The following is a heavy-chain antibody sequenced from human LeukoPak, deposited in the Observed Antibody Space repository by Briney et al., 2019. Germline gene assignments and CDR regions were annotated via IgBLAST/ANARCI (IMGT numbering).Heavy chain of an antibody. CDR2: IYYSGST. D-gene: IGHD5-18*01. V-gene: IGHV4-61*01. Sequence: PSETLSLTCTVSGGSVSNSLYYWSWIRQPPGKGLEWIGYIYYSGSTNYNPSLKSRVTTSIDTSRNQFSLRLNSMTAADTAIYYCARVLRAASWRSYDYWGQGSLVTVSS. J-gene: IGHJ4*02. CDR1: GGSVSNSLYY. CDR3: ARVLRAASWRSYDY.